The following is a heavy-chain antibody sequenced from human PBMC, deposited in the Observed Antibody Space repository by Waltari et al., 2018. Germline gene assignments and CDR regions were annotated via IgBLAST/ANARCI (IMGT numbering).Heavy chain of an antibody. CDR2: INPNNGGT. Sequence: QVQLVQSGAEVKKPGASVKVSCQASGYTFADYYMHWVRQAPGQGLEWMGWINPNNGGTNDAQKFQGRVTMTRDTSISTAYMELSSLKSDDTAVYYCARVLATGSYAEDYWGQGTLVTVSS. CDR1: GYTFADYY. CDR3: ARVLATGSYAEDY. D-gene: IGHD1-26*01. J-gene: IGHJ4*02. V-gene: IGHV1-2*02.